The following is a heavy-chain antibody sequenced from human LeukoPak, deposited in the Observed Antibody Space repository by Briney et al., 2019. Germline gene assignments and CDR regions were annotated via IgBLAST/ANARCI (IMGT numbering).Heavy chain of an antibody. D-gene: IGHD3-10*01. Sequence: GGSLRLSCAASGFTFSSYWMSWVRQAPGKGLEWVANIKQDGSEKYYMDSVKSRFTISRDNAKSSLYLQMNSLRAEDTAVYYCARDREGYFDYWGQGTLGTVSS. J-gene: IGHJ4*02. CDR2: IKQDGSEK. CDR3: ARDREGYFDY. V-gene: IGHV3-7*03. CDR1: GFTFSSYW.